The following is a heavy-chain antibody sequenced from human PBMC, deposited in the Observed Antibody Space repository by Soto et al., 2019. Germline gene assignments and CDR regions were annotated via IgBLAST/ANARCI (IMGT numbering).Heavy chain of an antibody. V-gene: IGHV1-69*13. J-gene: IGHJ6*02. CDR3: AREATFYYYGMDV. D-gene: IGHD1-26*01. Sequence: ASVKVSCKASGGTFSSYAISWVRQAPGQGLEWMGGIIPIFGTANYAQKFQGRVTITADESTSTAYMELSSLRSEDTAVYYCAREATFYYYGMDVWGQGTTVPVSS. CDR2: IIPIFGTA. CDR1: GGTFSSYA.